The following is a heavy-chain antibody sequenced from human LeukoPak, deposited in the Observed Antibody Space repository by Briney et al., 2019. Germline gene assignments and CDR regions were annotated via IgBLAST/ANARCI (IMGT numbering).Heavy chain of an antibody. V-gene: IGHV3-30-3*01. J-gene: IGHJ5*02. Sequence: GGSLRLSCAASGFTFSSYAMHWVRQAPGKGLEWVAVISYDGSNKYYADSVKGRFTISRDNSKNTLYLQMNSLRAEDTAVYYCARDHFNPKLIAAAGLGWFDPWGQGTLVTVSS. CDR1: GFTFSSYA. CDR2: ISYDGSNK. CDR3: ARDHFNPKLIAAAGLGWFDP. D-gene: IGHD6-13*01.